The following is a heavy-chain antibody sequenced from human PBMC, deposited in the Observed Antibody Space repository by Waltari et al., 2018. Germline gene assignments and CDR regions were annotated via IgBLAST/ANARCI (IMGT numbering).Heavy chain of an antibody. V-gene: IGHV3-30*18. D-gene: IGHD1-26*01. CDR1: GFTFSSYG. CDR2: IWYDGSNK. Sequence: QVQLVESGGGVVQPGRSLRLSCAASGFTFSSYGMHWVRQAPGKGLEWVAVIWYDGSNKYYADSVKGRFTISRDNSKNTLYLQMNSLRAEDTAMYYCAKDRELRPKFDAFDIWGQGTMVTVSS. J-gene: IGHJ3*02. CDR3: AKDRELRPKFDAFDI.